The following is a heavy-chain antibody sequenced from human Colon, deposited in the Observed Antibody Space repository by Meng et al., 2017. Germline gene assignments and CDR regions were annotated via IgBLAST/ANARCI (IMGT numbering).Heavy chain of an antibody. CDR3: ARDSGYDKNWFDP. CDR1: GGSVISNSYY. Sequence: QVQVQASGPGLVTPSETLSLTCTVSGGSVISNSYYWSWIRQPPGKGLEWIGFIYYSGSTNYNPSLKSRVTISVDTSKNQFSLKVSSVTAADTAVYYCARDSGYDKNWFDPWGQGTLVTVSS. J-gene: IGHJ5*02. CDR2: IYYSGST. V-gene: IGHV4-61*01. D-gene: IGHD5-12*01.